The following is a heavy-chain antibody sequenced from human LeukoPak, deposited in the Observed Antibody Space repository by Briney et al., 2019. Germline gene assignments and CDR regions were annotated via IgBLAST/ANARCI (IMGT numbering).Heavy chain of an antibody. J-gene: IGHJ4*02. D-gene: IGHD3-22*01. CDR1: GSTFTLYY. CDR2: INPSGGRT. CDR3: ARDQRYYDSSGHLDY. Sequence: GASVKVSCTASGSTFTLYYMHWVRQAPGQGLEWMGIINPSGGRTSYAQKFQGRVTMTRDTSTSTVYMELSSLRSEDTAVYYCARDQRYYDSSGHLDYWGQGTLVTVSS. V-gene: IGHV1-46*01.